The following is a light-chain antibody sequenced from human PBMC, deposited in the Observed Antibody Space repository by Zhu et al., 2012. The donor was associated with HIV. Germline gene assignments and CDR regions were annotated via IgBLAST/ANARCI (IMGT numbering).Light chain of an antibody. CDR2: EAS. CDR1: QSINRW. Sequence: DIQMTQSPSTLSASVGDRVTITCRASQSINRWLAWYQQKPDKAPKLLIYEASNLETGVPSRFSGSGSGTEFTLTISSLQPDDFATYSCQQYYTPSYTFGQGTKLQIK. CDR3: QQYYTPSYT. V-gene: IGKV1-5*03. J-gene: IGKJ2*01.